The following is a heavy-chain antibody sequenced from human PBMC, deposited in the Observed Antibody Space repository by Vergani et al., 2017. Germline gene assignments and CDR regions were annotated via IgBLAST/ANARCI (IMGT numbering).Heavy chain of an antibody. V-gene: IGHV3-33*01. CDR2: IHYDGSHE. Sequence: QVQLVESGGGVVQPGRSLRLSCAASGFSFSSFGFHWVRQAPGKGLEWVAFIHYDGSHEYYIDSVKGRFTISRDNSKNTLILQMNGLRAEDTAVYYCAGDRGCATISFYFSGAFDYWGLGTLVSVSS. D-gene: IGHD2-2*01. J-gene: IGHJ4*02. CDR3: AGDRGCATISFYFSGAFDY. CDR1: GFSFSSFG.